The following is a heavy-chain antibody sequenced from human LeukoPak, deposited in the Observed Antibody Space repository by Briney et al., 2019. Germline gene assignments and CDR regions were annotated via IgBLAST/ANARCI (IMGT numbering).Heavy chain of an antibody. V-gene: IGHV4-34*01. D-gene: IGHD3-22*01. CDR3: ARARGDYYDSSGYYSAFDY. CDR2: INHSGSA. J-gene: IGHJ4*02. Sequence: SETLSLTCAVYGGSFSGYYWSWIRQPPGKGLEWIGEINHSGSANYNPSLKSRVTISVDMSKNQFSLKLSSVTAADTAVYYCARARGDYYDSSGYYSAFDYWGQGTLATVSS. CDR1: GGSFSGYY.